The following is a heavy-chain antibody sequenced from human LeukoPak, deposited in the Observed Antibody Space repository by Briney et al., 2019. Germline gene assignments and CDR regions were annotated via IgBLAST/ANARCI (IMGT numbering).Heavy chain of an antibody. Sequence: PSETLSLTCVVSGGXITNTNYWTWVRQPPGKGLEWIGEVNLQGSTNYNPSLMGRVAIAVDTSENHISLQLTSVTAADTAVYYCAREGGPYRPLDYSGQGTLVTVSS. CDR3: AREGGPYRPLDY. J-gene: IGHJ4*02. CDR1: GGXITNTNY. V-gene: IGHV4-4*02. CDR2: VNLQGST.